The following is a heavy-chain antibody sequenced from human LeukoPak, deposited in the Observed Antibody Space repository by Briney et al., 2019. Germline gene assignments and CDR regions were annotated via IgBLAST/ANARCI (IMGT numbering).Heavy chain of an antibody. V-gene: IGHV1-8*01. CDR3: ARGFYDLWSGYYGYYGMDV. Sequence: ASVKVSCKASGYTFTSYDINWVRQATGQGLEWMGWMNPNSGNTGYAQKFQGRATMTRNTSISTAYMELSSLRSEDTAVYYCARGFYDLWSGYYGYYGMDVWGQGTTVTVSS. CDR1: GYTFTSYD. J-gene: IGHJ6*02. D-gene: IGHD3-3*01. CDR2: MNPNSGNT.